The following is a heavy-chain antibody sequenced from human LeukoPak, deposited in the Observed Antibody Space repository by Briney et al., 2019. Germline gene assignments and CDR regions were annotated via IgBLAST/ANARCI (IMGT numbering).Heavy chain of an antibody. CDR3: AREEQLAEYDN. D-gene: IGHD6-6*01. CDR1: GYSFTSYG. Sequence: GESLKISCEGSGYSFTSYGISWVRQAPGQGLEWMGWISAYNGNTNYAQKLQGRVTMTTDTSTSTAYMELRSLRSDDTAVYYCAREEQLAEYDNWGQGTLVTVSS. CDR2: ISAYNGNT. J-gene: IGHJ4*02. V-gene: IGHV1-18*01.